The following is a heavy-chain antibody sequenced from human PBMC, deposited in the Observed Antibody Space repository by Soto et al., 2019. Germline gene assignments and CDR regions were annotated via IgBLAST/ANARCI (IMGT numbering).Heavy chain of an antibody. D-gene: IGHD4-17*01. V-gene: IGHV1-18*01. CDR2: ISSYNGDT. Sequence: ASVKVSCKASGYTFTRSGISWVRQAPGQGPEWMGWISSYNGDTNYAQTFQGRVTMTTDTSTSTAYMELRSLRSDDTAVYYCAREGVYPYGDHGVEVWCLETAVTVSS. CDR3: AREGVYPYGDHGVEV. J-gene: IGHJ6*02. CDR1: GYTFTRSG.